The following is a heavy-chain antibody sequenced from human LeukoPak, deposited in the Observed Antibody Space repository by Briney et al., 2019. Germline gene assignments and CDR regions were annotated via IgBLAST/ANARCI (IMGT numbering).Heavy chain of an antibody. CDR1: GGSISSYY. V-gene: IGHV4-59*01. J-gene: IGHJ6*03. CDR2: IYYSGST. D-gene: IGHD3-9*01. CDR3: ARSLNIFHMDV. Sequence: SETLSLTCTVSGGSISSYYWSWIRQPPGKGLEWIGYIYYSGSTNYNPSLKSRVTISVDTSKNQFSLKLSSVTAADTAVYYCARSLNIFHMDVWGKGTTVTISS.